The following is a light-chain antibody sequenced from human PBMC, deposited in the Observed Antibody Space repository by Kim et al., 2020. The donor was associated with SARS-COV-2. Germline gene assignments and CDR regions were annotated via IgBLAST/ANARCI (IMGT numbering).Light chain of an antibody. CDR1: NIGSKS. CDR2: YDS. Sequence: PGKTARITCGGNNIGSKSVHCYQQKPGQAPVLVIYYDSDRPSGIPERFSGSNSGNTATLTISRVEAGDEADYYCQVWDSSSDPHVVFGGGTQLTVL. V-gene: IGLV3-21*04. J-gene: IGLJ2*01. CDR3: QVWDSSSDPHVV.